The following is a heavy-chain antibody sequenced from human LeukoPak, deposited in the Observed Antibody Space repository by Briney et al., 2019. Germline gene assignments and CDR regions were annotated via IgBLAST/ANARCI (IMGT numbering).Heavy chain of an antibody. CDR1: GFTFSDYY. CDR2: ISSSSSST. V-gene: IGHV3-11*06. Sequence: PGGSLRLSCAASGFTFSDYYMNWIRQAPGKGLEWVSYISSSSSSTNYADSVKGRFTISRDNAKNLLYLQMNSLKDEDTAIYYCASPASRFQYWGQGTLVTVSS. CDR3: ASPASRFQY. D-gene: IGHD6-25*01. J-gene: IGHJ1*01.